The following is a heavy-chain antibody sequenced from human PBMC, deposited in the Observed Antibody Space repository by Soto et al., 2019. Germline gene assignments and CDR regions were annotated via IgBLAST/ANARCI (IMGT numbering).Heavy chain of an antibody. CDR1: GFTFSNYA. V-gene: IGHV3-23*01. Sequence: GGSLRLSCAASGFTFSNYAMSWVRQAPGKGLEWISGISSDGGRTYHADSVKGRFTISRDNSKNTLYLHMNSLTAEDTAVYYCAGHYYFDYWGQGTLVTVSS. CDR2: ISSDGGRT. J-gene: IGHJ4*02. CDR3: AGHYYFDY.